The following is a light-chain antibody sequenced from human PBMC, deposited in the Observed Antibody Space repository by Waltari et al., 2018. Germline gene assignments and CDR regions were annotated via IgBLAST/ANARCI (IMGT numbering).Light chain of an antibody. CDR2: DVS. J-gene: IGLJ3*02. V-gene: IGLV2-14*03. CDR3: SSYTSSSTVV. CDR1: SSDVGGYNY. Sequence: QSALTQPAYVSGSPGQSITISGTGTSSDVGGYNYDSWYQQHPGKAPKLMIYDVSNRPSGVSNRFSGSKSGNTASLTISWLQAEDEADYYCSSYTSSSTVVFAGGTKLTVL.